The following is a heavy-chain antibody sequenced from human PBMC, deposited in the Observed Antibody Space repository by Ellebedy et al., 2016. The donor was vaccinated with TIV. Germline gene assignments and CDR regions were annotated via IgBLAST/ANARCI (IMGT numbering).Heavy chain of an antibody. Sequence: ASVKVSCKASGYTFTSYAMHWVRQAPGQRLEWMGWINAGNGNTKYSQKFQGRVTITRDTSASTAYMELSSLRSEDTAVYYCASPSRDYGDFPYGMDVWGQGTTVTVSS. CDR3: ASPSRDYGDFPYGMDV. D-gene: IGHD4-17*01. V-gene: IGHV1-3*01. CDR1: GYTFTSYA. J-gene: IGHJ6*02. CDR2: INAGNGNT.